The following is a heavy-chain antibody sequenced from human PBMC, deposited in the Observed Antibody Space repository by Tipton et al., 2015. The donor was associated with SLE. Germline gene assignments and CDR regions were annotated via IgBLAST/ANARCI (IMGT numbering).Heavy chain of an antibody. Sequence: TLSLTCNVSGDSISPYYWSWIRQPPGKGLEWIGYIYPTGSTNYNPSLKSRVTISVDTSKNQFSLNLNSVTAADTAVYYCAREGWRVDFHAFDIWGQGTMVTVSS. J-gene: IGHJ3*02. D-gene: IGHD3/OR15-3a*01. V-gene: IGHV4-4*08. CDR1: GDSISPYY. CDR3: AREGWRVDFHAFDI. CDR2: IYPTGST.